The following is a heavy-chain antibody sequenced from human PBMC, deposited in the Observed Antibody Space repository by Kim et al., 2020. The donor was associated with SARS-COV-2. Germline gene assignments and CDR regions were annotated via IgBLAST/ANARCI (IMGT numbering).Heavy chain of an antibody. CDR1: GFTFSNAW. V-gene: IGHV3-15*01. D-gene: IGHD3-22*01. Sequence: GGSLRLSCAASGFTFSNAWMSWVRQAPGKGLEWVGRIKSKTDGGTTDYAAPVKGRFTISRDDSKNTLYLQMNSLTTEDTAVYYCTTDDSSGRDFDYWGQGTLVTVSS. CDR3: TTDDSSGRDFDY. J-gene: IGHJ4*02. CDR2: IKSKTDGGTT.